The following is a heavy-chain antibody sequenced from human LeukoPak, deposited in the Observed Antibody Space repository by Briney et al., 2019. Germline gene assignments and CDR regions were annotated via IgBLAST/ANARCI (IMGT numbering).Heavy chain of an antibody. D-gene: IGHD5-24*01. CDR1: GCTFTAYY. J-gene: IGHJ3*02. CDR2: INPNSGDT. CDR3: ARDLAFGEMVTNRGAFDI. V-gene: IGHV1-2*02. Sequence: ASVKVSCKASGCTFTAYYMHWVRQAPGQGLEWMGWINPNSGDTNYAQKFHGRVTMTRDTSISTAYMELSRLRSDDTAVYYCARDLAFGEMVTNRGAFDIWGQGTMVTVSS.